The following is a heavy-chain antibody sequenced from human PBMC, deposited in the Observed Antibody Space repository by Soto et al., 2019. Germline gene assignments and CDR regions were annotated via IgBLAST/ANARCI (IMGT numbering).Heavy chain of an antibody. CDR1: GGSISSYY. D-gene: IGHD4-17*01. CDR2: IYYSGST. J-gene: IGHJ4*02. CDR3: ARADGDSRDYFDY. Sequence: SETLSLTCTVSGGSISSYYWSWIRQPPGKGLEWIGYIYYSGSTNYNPSLKSRVTISVDTSKNQFSLKLSSVTAADTAVYYCARADGDSRDYFDYWGQGTLLTVSS. V-gene: IGHV4-59*01.